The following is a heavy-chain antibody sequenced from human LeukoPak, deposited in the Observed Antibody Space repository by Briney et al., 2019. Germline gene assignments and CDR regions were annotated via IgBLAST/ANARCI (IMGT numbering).Heavy chain of an antibody. CDR2: IGGTGVRT. V-gene: IGHV3-23*01. CDR3: AKNADRGAYCRGGSCYPYYYYYMDV. CDR1: GFTFSSYA. D-gene: IGHD2-15*01. J-gene: IGHJ6*03. Sequence: GGSLRLSCASSGFTFSSYAMSWVRQAPGKGLEWVSTIGGTGVRTYYADSVKGRFTVSRDNSKNTLYLQMNSLTVEDTAIYYCAKNADRGAYCRGGSCYPYYYYYMDVWGTGTTVTISS.